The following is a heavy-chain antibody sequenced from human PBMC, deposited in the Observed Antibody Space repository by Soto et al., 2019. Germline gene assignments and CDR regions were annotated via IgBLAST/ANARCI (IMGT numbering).Heavy chain of an antibody. V-gene: IGHV4-39*01. CDR3: ASSSPITIFGVVIMREAWFDP. CDR2: IYYSGST. J-gene: IGHJ5*02. Sequence: PSETLSLTCTVSGGSISSSSYYWGWIRQPPGKGLEWIGSIYYSGSTYYNPSLKSRVTISVDTSKNQFSLKLSSVTAADTAVYYCASSSPITIFGVVIMREAWFDPWGQGTLVTVSS. CDR1: GGSISSSSYY. D-gene: IGHD3-3*01.